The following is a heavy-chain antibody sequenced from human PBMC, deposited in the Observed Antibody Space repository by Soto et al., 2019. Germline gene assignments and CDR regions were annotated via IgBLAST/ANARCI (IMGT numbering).Heavy chain of an antibody. J-gene: IGHJ6*02. D-gene: IGHD2-2*01. V-gene: IGHV6-1*01. CDR3: VRQHSTSVAYYGLDV. Sequence: SQTLSLTCAISGDSVSSNTAAWNWIRQSPSRGLEWLGRTYYRSKWNYDYALSVKSRIIVNPDTSKNQFSLQLNSVTPEDTAIYYCVRQHSTSVAYYGLDVGGQGTTVTVSS. CDR2: TYYRSKWNY. CDR1: GDSVSSNTAA.